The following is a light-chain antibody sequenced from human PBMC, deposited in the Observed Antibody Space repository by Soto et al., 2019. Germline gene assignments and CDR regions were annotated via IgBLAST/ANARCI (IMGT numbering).Light chain of an antibody. CDR2: EVS. CDR1: SSDVGGYNF. V-gene: IGLV2-14*01. CDR3: CSSAGSYSYV. Sequence: QSALTQPASVSGSPGQSITISCTGTSSDVGGYNFVSWYQQHPGKAPRLIIYEVSSRPSGVSYRFSGSKSGNTASLTISGLQAEDEADYYCCSSAGSYSYVFGTGTKVTVL. J-gene: IGLJ1*01.